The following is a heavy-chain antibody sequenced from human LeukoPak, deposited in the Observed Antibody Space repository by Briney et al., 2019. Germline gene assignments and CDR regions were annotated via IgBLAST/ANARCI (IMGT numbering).Heavy chain of an antibody. CDR2: INQDGSET. CDR3: TKALDF. Sequence: PGGSLRLSCAASGFTFSGSWMEWVRQAPGKGLEWVANINQDGSETYYVDSAKGRFTISRDNAKNSLYLQMDSLRVEDTAMYYCTKALDFWGQGTLVTVSS. CDR1: GFTFSGSW. V-gene: IGHV3-7*01. J-gene: IGHJ4*02.